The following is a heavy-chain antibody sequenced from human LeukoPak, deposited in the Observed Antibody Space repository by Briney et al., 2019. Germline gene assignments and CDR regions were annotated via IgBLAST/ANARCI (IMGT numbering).Heavy chain of an antibody. J-gene: IGHJ5*02. CDR2: IHDSGST. D-gene: IGHD6-13*01. Sequence: SETLSLTCAVSGDSISSGGYAWSWIRQTPGKGLEWIAYIHDSGSTYYNPSLKSRVSISVDTSKNQFSVKLNSVTAADTAVYYCARVAAAAGNNWFDPWGQGTLVSVSS. CDR3: ARVAAAAGNNWFDP. V-gene: IGHV4-30-4*07. CDR1: GDSISSGGYA.